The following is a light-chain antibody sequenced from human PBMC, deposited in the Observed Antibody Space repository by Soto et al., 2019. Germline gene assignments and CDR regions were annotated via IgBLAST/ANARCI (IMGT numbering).Light chain of an antibody. V-gene: IGKV3D-15*01. CDR1: ESVRSN. Sequence: EILLTQSPATLSLSPGESATLSCRASESVRSNLAWYQQKPGQAPRLLIYGASTRATGIPARFSGSGSGTDFTLTISSMQTEDLAVYYCQQYNKWITFGQGTRLEIK. CDR2: GAS. CDR3: QQYNKWIT. J-gene: IGKJ5*01.